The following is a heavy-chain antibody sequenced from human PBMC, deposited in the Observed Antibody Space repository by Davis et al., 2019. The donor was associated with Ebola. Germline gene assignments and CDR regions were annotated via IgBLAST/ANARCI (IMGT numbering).Heavy chain of an antibody. V-gene: IGHV1-46*01. CDR2: INPSGGST. J-gene: IGHJ2*01. CDR3: ATGTYYYDSSGYGARYFDL. Sequence: AASVKVSCKASGYTFTSYAMHWVRQAPGQGLEWMGIINPSGGSTSYAQKFQGRVTMTRDTSTSTVYMELSSLRSEDTAVYYCATGTYYYDSSGYGARYFDLWGRGTLVTVSS. CDR1: GYTFTSYA. D-gene: IGHD3-22*01.